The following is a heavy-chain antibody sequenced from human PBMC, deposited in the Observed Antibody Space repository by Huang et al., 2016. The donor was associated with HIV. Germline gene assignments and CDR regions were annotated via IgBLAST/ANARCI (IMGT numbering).Heavy chain of an antibody. V-gene: IGHV4-59*11. CDR3: AREQYHYDDVGRAILPNYFDY. D-gene: IGHD3-22*01. CDR2: IHSIAST. J-gene: IGHJ4*02. Sequence: QVQLQESGPGLVKPSETLSLTCTVSGGSISSHYWSWIRQSPGKGLEWIGTIHSIASTSCHPSLKSRFTISLDTSKNQFSLKLRSVTAADTAVYYCAREQYHYDDVGRAILPNYFDYWGQGTRVTVSS. CDR1: GGSISSHY.